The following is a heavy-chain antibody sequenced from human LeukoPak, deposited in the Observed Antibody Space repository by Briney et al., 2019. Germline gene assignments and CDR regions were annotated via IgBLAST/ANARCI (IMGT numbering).Heavy chain of an antibody. Sequence: GASVKVSCKASGGTFSSYAISWVRQAPGQGLEWMRGIIPIFGTANYAQKFQGRVTITTDESTSTAYMELSSLRSEDTAVYYCAREDSSGYYFYFDYWGQGTLVTVSS. V-gene: IGHV1-69*05. CDR1: GGTFSSYA. J-gene: IGHJ4*02. CDR3: AREDSSGYYFYFDY. D-gene: IGHD3-22*01. CDR2: IIPIFGTA.